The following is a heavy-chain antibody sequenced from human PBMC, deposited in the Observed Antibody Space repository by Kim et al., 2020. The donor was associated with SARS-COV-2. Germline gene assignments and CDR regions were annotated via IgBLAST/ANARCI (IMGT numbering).Heavy chain of an antibody. Sequence: ASVKVSCKASGYTFSMYYMYWVRQAPGQGLQYMGIINPNGRSATYAENFQGRVTMTRDTSTSTVYMELSSLRSEDTAVYYCARGICGGACSINYHYMDVWGKGTTVTVSS. CDR2: INPNGRSA. V-gene: IGHV1-46*01. J-gene: IGHJ6*03. D-gene: IGHD2-21*01. CDR3: ARGICGGACSINYHYMDV. CDR1: GYTFSMYY.